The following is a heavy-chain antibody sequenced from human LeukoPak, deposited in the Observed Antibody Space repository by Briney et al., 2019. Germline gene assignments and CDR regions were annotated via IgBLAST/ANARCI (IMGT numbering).Heavy chain of an antibody. V-gene: IGHV1-69*05. CDR2: IIPIFGTA. J-gene: IGHJ3*02. CDR3: ASKAPSGSYWYDAFDI. CDR1: GGTFSSYA. Sequence: SVTVSCKASGGTFSSYAISWVRQAPGQGLEWMGGIIPIFGTANYAQKFQGRVTITTDESTSTAYMELSSLRSEDTAVYYCASKAPSGSYWYDAFDIWGQGTMVTVSS. D-gene: IGHD1-26*01.